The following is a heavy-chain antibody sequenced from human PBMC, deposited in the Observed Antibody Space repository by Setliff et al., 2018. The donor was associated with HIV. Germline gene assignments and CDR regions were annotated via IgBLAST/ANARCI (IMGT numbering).Heavy chain of an antibody. Sequence: SETLSLTCTVSGGSVSTGNYYWNWIRLPPGKGLEWIGYIFYSGSTNYNPSLKSRVTISVDTSKNQFSLRLNSVTAADTARYYCTRRGADSYYPRPLDVWGKGTTVTVSS. D-gene: IGHD3-10*01. V-gene: IGHV4-61*01. J-gene: IGHJ6*04. CDR3: TRRGADSYYPRPLDV. CDR1: GGSVSTGNYY. CDR2: IFYSGST.